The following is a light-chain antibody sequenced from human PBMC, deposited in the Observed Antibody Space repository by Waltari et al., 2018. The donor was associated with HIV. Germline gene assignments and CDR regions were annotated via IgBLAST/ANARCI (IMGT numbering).Light chain of an antibody. Sequence: QSALTQPASVSGSPGQSITISCTGTSSDAGDYNYVSWYQQHPGQAPKLMIYDVNKRPSGVSNRFSGSKSGNTASLTISGLQAEDEADYYCCSYAGSSTVVFGGGTKLTVL. CDR2: DVN. CDR1: SSDAGDYNY. J-gene: IGLJ2*01. V-gene: IGLV2-23*02. CDR3: CSYAGSSTVV.